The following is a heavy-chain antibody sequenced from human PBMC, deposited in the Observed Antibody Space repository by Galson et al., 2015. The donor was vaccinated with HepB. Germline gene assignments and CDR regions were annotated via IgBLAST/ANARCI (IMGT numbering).Heavy chain of an antibody. CDR3: ARDNDSSGYHPYFDY. Sequence: SGAEVKKPGESLRISCKGSGYSFTSYWMSWVRQAPGKGLEWVANIKQDGSEKYYVDSVKGRFTISRDNAKNSLYLQMNSLRAEDTAVYYCARDNDSSGYHPYFDYWGQGTLVTVSS. D-gene: IGHD3-22*01. J-gene: IGHJ4*02. CDR2: IKQDGSEK. V-gene: IGHV3-7*01. CDR1: GYSFTSYW.